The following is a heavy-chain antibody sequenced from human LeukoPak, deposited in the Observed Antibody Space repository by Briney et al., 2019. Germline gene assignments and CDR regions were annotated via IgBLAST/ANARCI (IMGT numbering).Heavy chain of an antibody. CDR2: IKQDGSEK. CDR3: ARAYYYDSSGYCFDY. CDR1: GFTFSSYC. J-gene: IGHJ4*02. V-gene: IGHV3-7*04. D-gene: IGHD3-22*01. Sequence: GGSLRLSCAASGFTFSSYCMSWVRQAPGKGLEWVANIKQDGSEKYYVDSVKGRFTISRDNAKNSLYLQMNSLRAEDTAVYYCARAYYYDSSGYCFDYWGQGTLVTVSS.